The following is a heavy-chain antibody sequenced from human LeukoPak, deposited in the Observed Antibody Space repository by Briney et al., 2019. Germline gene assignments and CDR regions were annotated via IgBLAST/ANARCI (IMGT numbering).Heavy chain of an antibody. Sequence: ASEKVSCKASGGTFSSYAISWVRQAPGQGLEWMGGIIPIFGTANYAQKFQGRVTITTDESTSTAYMELSSLRSEDTAVYYCARPIVGATLDAFDIWGQGTMVTVSS. CDR2: IIPIFGTA. J-gene: IGHJ3*02. V-gene: IGHV1-69*05. D-gene: IGHD1-26*01. CDR3: ARPIVGATLDAFDI. CDR1: GGTFSSYA.